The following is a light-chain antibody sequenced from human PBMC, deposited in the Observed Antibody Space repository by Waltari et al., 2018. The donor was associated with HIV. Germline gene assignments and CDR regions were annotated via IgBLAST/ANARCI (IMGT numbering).Light chain of an antibody. V-gene: IGLV1-44*01. CDR2: DDF. CDR3: AAWDDSLNGWV. J-gene: IGLJ3*02. CDR1: TSNIAINP. Sequence: QPVLTQSPSASKTPGQWVTISCSGSTSNIAINPVNWYRQFPGAAPKLLISDDFRRPAGVPDRFAGSKAGTSASLTISGAQPEDEADYYGAAWDDSLNGWVFGGGTELTVL.